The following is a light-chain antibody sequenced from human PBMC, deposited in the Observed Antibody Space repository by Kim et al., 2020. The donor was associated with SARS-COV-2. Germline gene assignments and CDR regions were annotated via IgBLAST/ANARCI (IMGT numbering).Light chain of an antibody. CDR1: NIGRKS. V-gene: IGLV3-21*04. CDR2: YDS. Sequence: APGKTARSTCGGNNIGRKSVHWYQQKPGQAPGLVIYYDSDRPSGIPERVSGSNSGNTATLTISRVEAGDEADYYCQVWDSSSDHVVFGGGTKLTVL. CDR3: QVWDSSSDHVV. J-gene: IGLJ2*01.